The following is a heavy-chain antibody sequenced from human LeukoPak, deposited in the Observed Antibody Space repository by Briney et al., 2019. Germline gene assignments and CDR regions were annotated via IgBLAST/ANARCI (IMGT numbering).Heavy chain of an antibody. Sequence: GSLRLSCEASGFAFSGYAMSWVRHAPGKGLEYVSSIISSSLDIEYAESVKGRFTISRDNAKKFLYLQMNYLRAEDTAVYYCARDRRGYDASGHYYRHFDFWGQGTLVSVSS. CDR1: GFAFSGYA. CDR3: ARDRRGYDASGHYYRHFDF. V-gene: IGHV3-21*01. D-gene: IGHD3-22*01. CDR2: IISSSLDI. J-gene: IGHJ4*02.